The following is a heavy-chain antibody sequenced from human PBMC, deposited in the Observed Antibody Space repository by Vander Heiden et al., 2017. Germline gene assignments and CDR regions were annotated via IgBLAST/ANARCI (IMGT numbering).Heavy chain of an antibody. CDR2: ISSSSSYI. V-gene: IGHV3-21*01. D-gene: IGHD4-17*01. CDR3: ARVHTTTVTADY. J-gene: IGHJ4*02. CDR1: GFTFSSYS. Sequence: EVQLVESGGGLVKPGGSLRLSCAASGFTFSSYSMNWVRQAPGKGLEWVSSISSSSSYIYYADSVKGRFTISRDNAKNSLYLQMTSMRAEDTAVYYCARVHTTTVTADYWGQGTLVTVSS.